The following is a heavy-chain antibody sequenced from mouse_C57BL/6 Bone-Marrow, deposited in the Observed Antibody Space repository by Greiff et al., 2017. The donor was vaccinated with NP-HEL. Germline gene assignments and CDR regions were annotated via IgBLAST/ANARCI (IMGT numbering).Heavy chain of an antibody. D-gene: IGHD2-10*02. V-gene: IGHV2-5*01. Sequence: QVQLKQSGPGLVQPSQSLSIPCTVSGFSLTSYGVHWVRQSPGKGLEWLGVIWRGGSTDYNAAFMSRLSITKDNSKSQVFFKMNSLQADDTAIYYCAKKRGYGNYWYFDVWGTGTTVTVSS. CDR3: AKKRGYGNYWYFDV. CDR1: GFSLTSYG. CDR2: IWRGGST. J-gene: IGHJ1*03.